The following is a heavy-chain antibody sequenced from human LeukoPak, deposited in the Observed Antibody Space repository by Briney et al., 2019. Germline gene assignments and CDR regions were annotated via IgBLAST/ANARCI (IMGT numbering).Heavy chain of an antibody. CDR3: ARVGESNAFDV. CDR1: GFTFNTYA. CDR2: IDNNEGST. J-gene: IGHJ3*01. V-gene: IGHV3-64*02. Sequence: GGSLRLSCAASGFTFNTYALHWVRPAPGKGRGYISAIDNNEGSTYHTDSVESRFTISRDNSKDTLHLQMGSLRAEDMAVDYCARVGESNAFDVWCQGTMVAVVS.